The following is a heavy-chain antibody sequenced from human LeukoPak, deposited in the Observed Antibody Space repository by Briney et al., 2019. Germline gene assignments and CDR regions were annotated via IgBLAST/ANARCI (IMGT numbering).Heavy chain of an antibody. J-gene: IGHJ4*02. CDR2: IFPGDSDT. V-gene: IGHV5-51*01. CDR3: AGTAPFFDY. CDR1: GYSFTSYY. Sequence: GESLKISCKGSGYSFTSYYIVWVRQMPGKGLEWMGIIFPGDSDTRYSPSFQGQVTFSADKSINTAYLQWSSLKASDTAMYYCAGTAPFFDYWGQGTLVTVSS.